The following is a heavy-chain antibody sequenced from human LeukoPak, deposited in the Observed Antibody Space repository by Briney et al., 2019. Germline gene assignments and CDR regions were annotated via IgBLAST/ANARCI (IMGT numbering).Heavy chain of an antibody. CDR1: GGTFSSYT. CDR2: IIPIFGTE. Sequence: GASVKVSCKASGGTFSSYTINWVRQAPGQGLEWMGRIIPIFGTENYAQKFQDRVTITTDESTSTAYMGLRGLKSEDTAVYYCARVKMDDSSGYWGFDYWGQGTLVTVSS. D-gene: IGHD3-22*01. J-gene: IGHJ4*02. CDR3: ARVKMDDSSGYWGFDY. V-gene: IGHV1-69*05.